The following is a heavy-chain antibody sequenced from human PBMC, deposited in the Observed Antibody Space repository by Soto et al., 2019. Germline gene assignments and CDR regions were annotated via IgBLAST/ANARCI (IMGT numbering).Heavy chain of an antibody. V-gene: IGHV4-30-4*01. J-gene: IGHJ4*02. CDR2: IYYSGST. Sequence: SETLSLTCTVSGGSISSGDYYWSWIRQPPGKGLEWIGYIYYSGSTYYNPSLKSRVTISVDTSKNQFSLKLSSVTAADTAVYYCARAMGYYDSSGYFADYWGQGTLVTVSS. CDR1: GGSISSGDYY. CDR3: ARAMGYYDSSGYFADY. D-gene: IGHD3-22*01.